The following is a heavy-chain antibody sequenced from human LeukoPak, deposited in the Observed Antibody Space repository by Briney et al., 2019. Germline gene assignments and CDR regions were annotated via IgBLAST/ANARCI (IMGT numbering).Heavy chain of an antibody. V-gene: IGHV1-69*13. CDR2: VIPIFGRA. CDR1: GGTFRNYA. Sequence: ASVKVSCKASGGTFRNYAFNWVRQAPGQGLEWMGVVIPIFGRANYAQKFQGSVTITSEESTSTAYMELSSLRSEDTAVYYCASGGASSHSIMDVWGKGTPVTDSS. D-gene: IGHD3-10*01. CDR3: ASGGASSHSIMDV. J-gene: IGHJ6*03.